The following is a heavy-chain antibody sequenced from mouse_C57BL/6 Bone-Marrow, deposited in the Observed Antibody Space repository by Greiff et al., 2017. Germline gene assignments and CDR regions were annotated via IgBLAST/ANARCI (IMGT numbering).Heavy chain of an antibody. CDR2: IDPENGDT. V-gene: IGHV14-4*01. CDR1: GFNIKDDY. J-gene: IGHJ3*01. D-gene: IGHD2-4*01. Sequence: QSGAALVRPGASVKLSCTASGFNIKDDYMHWVKQRPEQGLEWIGWIDPENGDTEYASKFQGKATITADTSSNTAYLQLSSLTSEDTAVYYCFYDYDTFAYWGQGTLVTVSA. CDR3: FYDYDTFAY.